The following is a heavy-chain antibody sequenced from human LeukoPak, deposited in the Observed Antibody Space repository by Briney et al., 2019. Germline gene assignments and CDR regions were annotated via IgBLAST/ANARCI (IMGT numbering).Heavy chain of an antibody. V-gene: IGHV4-34*01. CDR1: GGSFSGYY. CDR2: INHSGST. CDR3: ARAVRERPPGY. Sequence: PSETLSLTCAVYGGSFSGYYWSWIRQPPGKGLEWIGEINHSGSTNYNPSLKSRVTISVDTSKNQFSLKLSSVTAADTAVYYCARAVRERPPGYWGQGTLVTVSS. D-gene: IGHD2-2*01. J-gene: IGHJ4*02.